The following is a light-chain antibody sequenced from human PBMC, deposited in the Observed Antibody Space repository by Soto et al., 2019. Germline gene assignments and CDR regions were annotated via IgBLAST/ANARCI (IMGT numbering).Light chain of an antibody. V-gene: IGLV2-14*01. CDR2: EVS. J-gene: IGLJ2*01. CDR3: SSYSSTTTL. CDR1: SPDFG. Sequence: QSVLTQPASVSGSPGQSITISCSGISPDFGVSWYQHFPGKAPKLLIFEVSNRPSGVSTRFSGSKSGNMAFLTISGLQSEDEGLYYCSSYSSTTTLFGGGTQLTVL.